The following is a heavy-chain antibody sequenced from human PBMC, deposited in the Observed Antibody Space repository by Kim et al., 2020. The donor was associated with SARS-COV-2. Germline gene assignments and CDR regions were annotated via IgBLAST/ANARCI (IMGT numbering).Heavy chain of an antibody. J-gene: IGHJ6*02. V-gene: IGHV4-31*02. Sequence: YNPSLKSRVTISVDTSKNQFSLKLSSVTAADTAVYYCARGLQLTIYGMDVWGQGTTVTVSS. D-gene: IGHD4-4*01. CDR3: ARGLQLTIYGMDV.